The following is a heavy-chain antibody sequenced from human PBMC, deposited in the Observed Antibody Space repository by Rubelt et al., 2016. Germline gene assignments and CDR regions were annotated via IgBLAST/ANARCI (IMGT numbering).Heavy chain of an antibody. CDR2: IWYDGSNK. D-gene: IGHD5-12*01. Sequence: QVQLVESGGGVVQPGRSLRLSCAASGFTFSSYGMHWVRQAPGKGLEWVAVIWYDGSNKYYADSVKGRFTISRDNSKNRLYLQMNSLRAEDTAVYYCAREGEYGGYVFLSVGPDYWGQGTLVTVSS. J-gene: IGHJ4*02. CDR1: GFTFSSYG. V-gene: IGHV3-33*01. CDR3: AREGEYGGYVFLSVGPDY.